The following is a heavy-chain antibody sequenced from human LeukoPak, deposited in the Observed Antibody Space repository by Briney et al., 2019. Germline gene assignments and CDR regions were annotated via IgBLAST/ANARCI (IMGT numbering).Heavy chain of an antibody. CDR1: GFTVSTNS. D-gene: IGHD4/OR15-4a*01. CDR3: ARRASAYSHPYDC. V-gene: IGHV3-53*01. J-gene: IGHJ4*02. CDR2: IYSDNT. Sequence: GGSLRLSCTVSGFTVSTNSMSWVRQAPGKGLEWVSFIYSDNTHYSDSVKGRFTISTDNSKNTLYLQMNSLRAEDTAVYYCARRASAYSHPYDCWGQGTLVTVYS.